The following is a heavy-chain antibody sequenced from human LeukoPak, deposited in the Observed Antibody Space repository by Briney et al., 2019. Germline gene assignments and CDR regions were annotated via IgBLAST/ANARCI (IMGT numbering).Heavy chain of an antibody. D-gene: IGHD5-24*01. CDR1: GFTVSSTY. CDR2: IYSGGST. Sequence: PGGSLRLSCAASGFTVSSTYMSWVRQAPGKGLEWVSDIYSGGSTYYADSVKGRFTISRDNSKNTLYLQMNSLRAEDTAVYYCASPEMGRDETYAMDVWGQGTTVTVSS. V-gene: IGHV3-53*01. J-gene: IGHJ6*02. CDR3: ASPEMGRDETYAMDV.